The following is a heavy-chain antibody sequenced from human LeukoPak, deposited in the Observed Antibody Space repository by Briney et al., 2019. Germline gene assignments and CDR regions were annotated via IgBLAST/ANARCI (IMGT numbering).Heavy chain of an antibody. J-gene: IGHJ4*02. CDR1: GFTFSSYA. V-gene: IGHV3-23*01. CDR2: ISGSGGST. Sequence: PGGSLRLSCAASGFTFSSYAMSWVRQAPGKGLEWVSAISGSGGSTYYADSVKGRFTISRDNSKNTLYLQMNSLRAEDTAVYYCARVYSSGWSHSDYWGQGTLVTVSS. D-gene: IGHD6-19*01. CDR3: ARVYSSGWSHSDY.